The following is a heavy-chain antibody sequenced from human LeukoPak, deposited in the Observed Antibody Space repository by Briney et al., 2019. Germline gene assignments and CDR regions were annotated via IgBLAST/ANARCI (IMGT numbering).Heavy chain of an antibody. V-gene: IGHV3-7*01. J-gene: IGHJ4*02. CDR2: IKQDGSEK. CDR3: ARDPYAGIMITFGGVIERDY. D-gene: IGHD3-16*01. Sequence: SGGSLRLSCAASGFTFSSYAMSWVRQAPGKGVEWVANIKQDGSEKYYVDSVKGRFTISRDNAKNSLYLQLNSLRAEDTAVYYCARDPYAGIMITFGGVIERDYWGQGTLVTVSS. CDR1: GFTFSSYA.